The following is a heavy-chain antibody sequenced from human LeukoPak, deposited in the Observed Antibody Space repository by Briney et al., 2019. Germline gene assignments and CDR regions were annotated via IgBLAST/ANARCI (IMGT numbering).Heavy chain of an antibody. J-gene: IGHJ4*02. CDR1: GGSISTYY. D-gene: IGHD1-26*01. CDR3: ARDRSGSGFFDY. Sequence: SETLSLTCTDSGGSISTYYWNWLRQPPGKGLEWLGYISYSGSTKYNPSLKSRVTISVDTSKNQFSLRLSSVTAADSAVYYCARDRSGSGFFDYWGQGTLVTVSS. V-gene: IGHV4-59*01. CDR2: ISYSGST.